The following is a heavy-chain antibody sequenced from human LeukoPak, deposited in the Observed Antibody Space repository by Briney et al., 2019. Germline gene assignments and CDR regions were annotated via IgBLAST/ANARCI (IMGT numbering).Heavy chain of an antibody. CDR3: ARRHYGSGNIDS. V-gene: IGHV4-39*01. Sequence: SETLSLTCTVSDGSISTTGYYWAWIRQPPGKGLEWIGEIYHSGSTNYNPSLKSRVTISVDKSKNQFSLKLSSVTAADTAVYYCARRHYGSGNIDSWGQGTLVTVSS. CDR1: DGSISTTGYY. J-gene: IGHJ4*02. CDR2: IYHSGST. D-gene: IGHD3-10*01.